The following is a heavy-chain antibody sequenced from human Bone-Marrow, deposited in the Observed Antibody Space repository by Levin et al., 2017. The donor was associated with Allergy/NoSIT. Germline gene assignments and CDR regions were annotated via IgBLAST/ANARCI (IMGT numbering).Heavy chain of an antibody. V-gene: IGHV4-34*01. D-gene: IGHD6-13*01. J-gene: IGHJ3*02. CDR3: ARGSGSSWYPHDAFDI. CDR1: GGSFSGYY. CDR2: INHSGST. Sequence: PSETLSLTCAVYGGSFSGYYWSWIRQPPGKGLEWIGEINHSGSTNYNPSLKSRVTISVDTSKNQFSLKLSSVTAADTAVYYCARGSGSSWYPHDAFDIWGQGTMVTVSS.